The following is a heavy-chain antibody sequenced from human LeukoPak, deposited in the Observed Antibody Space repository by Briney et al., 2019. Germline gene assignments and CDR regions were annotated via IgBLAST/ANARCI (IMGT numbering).Heavy chain of an antibody. V-gene: IGHV4-59*01. D-gene: IGHD2-15*01. Sequence: SETLSLTCTVSGGSISSYYWSWIRQPPGKGLEWIGYIYYSGSTNYNPSLKSRVTISVDTSKNQFSLKLSSVTAADTAVYYCARGGGSSTPLDYWGQGTLVTVSS. CDR3: ARGGGSSTPLDY. CDR1: GGSISSYY. J-gene: IGHJ4*02. CDR2: IYYSGST.